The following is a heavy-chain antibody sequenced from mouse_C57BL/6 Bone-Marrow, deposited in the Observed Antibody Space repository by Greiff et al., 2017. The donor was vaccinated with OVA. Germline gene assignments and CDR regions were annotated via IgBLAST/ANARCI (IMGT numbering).Heavy chain of an antibody. V-gene: IGHV1-55*01. Sequence: QVQLQQPGAELVKPGASVKMSCKASGYTFTSYWITWVKQRPGQGLEWIGDIYPGSGSTNYNEKCKSKATLTVDTSSSPAYMQLSSLTSEDSAVYYCARRGHTTVVYFDYWGQGTTLTVSS. D-gene: IGHD1-1*01. CDR2: IYPGSGST. J-gene: IGHJ2*01. CDR3: ARRGHTTVVYFDY. CDR1: GYTFTSYW.